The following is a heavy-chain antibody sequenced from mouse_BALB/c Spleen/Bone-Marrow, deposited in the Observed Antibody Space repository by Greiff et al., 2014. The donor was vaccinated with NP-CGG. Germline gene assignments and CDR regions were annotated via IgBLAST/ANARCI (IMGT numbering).Heavy chain of an antibody. J-gene: IGHJ3*01. D-gene: IGHD4-1*01. CDR3: ARNWDWVFAY. CDR2: IYPGNNDA. Sequence: SGTVLARPGASLRMSCKASGYTFTNYWINWIKQRPGQGLEWIGAIYPGNNDAKYTQKFKAKAKLTAVTSTSTADMELSSLTNEDSAVYYCARNWDWVFAYWGQGTLATVSA. V-gene: IGHV1-5*01. CDR1: GYTFTNYW.